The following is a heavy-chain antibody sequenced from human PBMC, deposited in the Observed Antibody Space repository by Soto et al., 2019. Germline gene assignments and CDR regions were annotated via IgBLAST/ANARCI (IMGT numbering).Heavy chain of an antibody. J-gene: IGHJ5*02. CDR2: INAGNGNT. D-gene: IGHD2-21*01. CDR1: GYTFSSYG. V-gene: IGHV1-18*01. Sequence: ASVKVSCKASGYTFSSYGLSWVRQAPGQGLEWMGWINAGNGNTKYSQKFQGRVTITRDTSASTAYMELNTLGVEDTAIYYCVKEGISRLFDFDHWGQGIQVTVSS. CDR3: VKEGISRLFDFDH.